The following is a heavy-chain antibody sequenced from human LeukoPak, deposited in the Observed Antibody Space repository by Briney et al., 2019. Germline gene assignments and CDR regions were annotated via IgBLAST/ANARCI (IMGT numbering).Heavy chain of an antibody. V-gene: IGHV4-59*01. CDR2: IYYSGST. D-gene: IGHD6-19*01. J-gene: IGHJ4*02. Sequence: SETLSLTCTVSGGSISSYYWSWIRQPPGKGLEWIGYIYYSGSTIYNPSLKSRVTISVDTSKNQFSLNLTSVTAADTAVYYCAREGKLMGYSGGLGFIYWGQGTLVTVSS. CDR3: AREGKLMGYSGGLGFIY. CDR1: GGSISSYY.